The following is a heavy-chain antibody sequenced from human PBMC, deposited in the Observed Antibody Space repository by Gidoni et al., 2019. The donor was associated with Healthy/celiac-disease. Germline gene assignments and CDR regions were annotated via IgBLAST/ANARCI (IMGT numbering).Heavy chain of an antibody. CDR3: ARHLEGSSWYDAFDI. J-gene: IGHJ3*02. CDR1: GYSFTSYW. D-gene: IGHD6-13*01. CDR2: IEPSDSYT. Sequence: EVQLAQSGAEVKKPGESLRISCKGSGYSFTSYWISWVRQMPGKGLEWMGRIEPSDSYTNYSPSFQGHVTISADKSISTAYLQWSSLKASDTAMYYCARHLEGSSWYDAFDIWGQGTMVTVSS. V-gene: IGHV5-10-1*03.